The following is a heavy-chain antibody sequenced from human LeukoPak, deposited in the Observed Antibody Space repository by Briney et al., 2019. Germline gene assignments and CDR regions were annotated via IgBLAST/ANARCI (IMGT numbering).Heavy chain of an antibody. V-gene: IGHV4-34*01. Sequence: SETLSLTCAVYGGSFSGYYWSWIRQPPGKGLEWVGEINHSGSTNYNPSLKSRVTISVATSKNQFSLKLSSVTAADTAVYYCARDSHSSSSYGGAFDIWGQGTMVTVSS. CDR1: GGSFSGYY. CDR2: INHSGST. J-gene: IGHJ3*02. D-gene: IGHD6-13*01. CDR3: ARDSHSSSSYGGAFDI.